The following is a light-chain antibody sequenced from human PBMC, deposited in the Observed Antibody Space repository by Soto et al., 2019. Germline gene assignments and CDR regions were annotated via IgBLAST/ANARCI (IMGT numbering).Light chain of an antibody. CDR1: QSVSNNF. Sequence: VLTQSPGTLSLTPGERATLSCRASQSVSNNFLAWYQQKPGQAPRLLIYGASNRATGIPDRFSGSGSGTDFTLTISRLEPEDIAVYYCQPYCSSGTFGQGTKVDI. V-gene: IGKV3-20*01. CDR2: GAS. CDR3: QPYCSSGT. J-gene: IGKJ1*01.